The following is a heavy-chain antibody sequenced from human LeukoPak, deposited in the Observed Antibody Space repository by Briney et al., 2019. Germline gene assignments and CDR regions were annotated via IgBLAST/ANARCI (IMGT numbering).Heavy chain of an antibody. CDR2: ISSSSSYI. J-gene: IGHJ4*02. V-gene: IGHV3-21*01. CDR3: ARTGVSSSWYGDY. D-gene: IGHD6-13*01. CDR1: GYTFSSYS. Sequence: GGSLRLSCAASGYTFSSYSMNWVREAPGKGRGWVSSISSSSSYIYYTDSVRGGFTIPRDNAKNSLYLQMNSLRAEDTAVYYCARTGVSSSWYGDYWGQGTLVTVSS.